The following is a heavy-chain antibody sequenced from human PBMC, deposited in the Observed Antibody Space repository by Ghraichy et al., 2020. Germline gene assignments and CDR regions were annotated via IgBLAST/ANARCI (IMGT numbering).Heavy chain of an antibody. D-gene: IGHD6-19*01. CDR1: GFTFSIYA. CDR2: ISGSGGST. J-gene: IGHJ5*02. V-gene: IGHV3-23*01. CDR3: AKDPVSYTSGWYNWFDP. Sequence: GESLNISCAASGFTFSIYAMSWVRQAPGKGLEYVSSISGSGGSTYYADSVKGRFTISRDNSKNTLYLEMNSLRAEDTAVYYCAKDPVSYTSGWYNWFDPWGQGTLVTVSS.